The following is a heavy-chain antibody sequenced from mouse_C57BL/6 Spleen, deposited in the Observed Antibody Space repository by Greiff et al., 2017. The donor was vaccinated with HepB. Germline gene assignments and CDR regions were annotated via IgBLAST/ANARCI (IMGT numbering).Heavy chain of an antibody. V-gene: IGHV1-26*01. J-gene: IGHJ3*01. Sequence: EVQLQQSGPELVKPGASVKISCKASGYTFTDYYMNWVKQSHGKSLEWIGDINPNNGGTSYNQKFKGKATLTVDKSSSTAYMELRSLTSEDSAVYYCARPGDYPWFAYWGQGTLVTVSA. CDR2: INPNNGGT. CDR1: GYTFTDYY. CDR3: ARPGDYPWFAY. D-gene: IGHD2-4*01.